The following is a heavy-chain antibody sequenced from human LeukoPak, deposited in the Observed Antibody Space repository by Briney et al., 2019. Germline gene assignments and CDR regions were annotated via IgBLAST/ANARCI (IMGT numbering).Heavy chain of an antibody. D-gene: IGHD2-15*01. V-gene: IGHV3-15*01. CDR2: IRCKTDGAAT. CDR3: ATSCSRGSCYWGYFDY. Sequence: GGSLRLSCAASGFTFSHTWMNWVRQAQGKGLEWVGRIRCKTDGAATEYAAPMKGKFTISRDDSKSTLYLQIDSLKAEDTAVYYCATSCSRGSCYWGYFDYWGQGSLVTVSS. CDR1: GFTFSHTW. J-gene: IGHJ4*02.